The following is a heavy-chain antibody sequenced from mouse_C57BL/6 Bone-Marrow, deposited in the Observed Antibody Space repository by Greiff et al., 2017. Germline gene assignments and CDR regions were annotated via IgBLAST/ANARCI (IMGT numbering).Heavy chain of an antibody. CDR1: GYAFTNYL. J-gene: IGHJ2*01. V-gene: IGHV1-54*01. CDR3: ARSDYDYYYFDY. CDR2: INPGSGGT. D-gene: IGHD2-4*01. Sequence: QVQLQQSGAELVRPGTSVKVSCKASGYAFTNYLIEWVKQRPGQGLEWIGVINPGSGGTNYNEKFKGKATLTADKSSSTAYMQLSSLTSEDSAVSFCARSDYDYYYFDYWGQGTTLTVSS.